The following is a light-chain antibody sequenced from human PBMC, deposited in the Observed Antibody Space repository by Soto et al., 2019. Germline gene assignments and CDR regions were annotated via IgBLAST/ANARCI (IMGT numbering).Light chain of an antibody. J-gene: IGKJ1*01. V-gene: IGKV3-20*01. CDR3: QQYGSSSWT. CDR2: GAS. CDR1: QSVSSSY. Sequence: EVGLTQSPGTLSLSPGERATLSCRASQSVSSSYLAWYQQKPGQAPRLLIYGASSRATGIPDRFSGSGSGTDFTLTISRLEPEDFAVYYCQQYGSSSWTFGQGTKV.